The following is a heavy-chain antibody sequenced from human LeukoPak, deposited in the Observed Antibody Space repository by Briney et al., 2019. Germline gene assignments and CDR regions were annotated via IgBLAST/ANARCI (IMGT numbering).Heavy chain of an antibody. V-gene: IGHV3-9*01. D-gene: IGHD6-13*01. CDR1: GFTFHDYA. CDR3: ARDGSWSKWPF. Sequence: PGRSLRLSCAASGFTFHDYAMHWVRQAPGKGLEWVSGISWNGGTIDYADSVKGRFTTSRDNAKNSLYLQMNSLRAEDTAVYYCARDGSWSKWPFWGQGTLVTVSS. J-gene: IGHJ4*02. CDR2: ISWNGGTI.